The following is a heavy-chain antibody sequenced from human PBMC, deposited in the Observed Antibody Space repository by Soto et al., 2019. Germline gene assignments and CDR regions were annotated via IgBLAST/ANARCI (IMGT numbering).Heavy chain of an antibody. CDR3: ARQDIKYYFDGGLYAQTPFFDN. CDR2: IIPIFGTA. J-gene: IGHJ4*02. V-gene: IGHV1-69*13. CDR1: GGTFSSYA. Sequence: SVKVSCKASGGTFSSYAISWVRQAPGQGLEWMGGIIPIFGTANYAQKFQGRVTITADESTSTAYMEPRSLRSDDKAVYFCARQDIKYYFDGGLYAQTPFFDNWGQGTPVTVSS. D-gene: IGHD3-22*01.